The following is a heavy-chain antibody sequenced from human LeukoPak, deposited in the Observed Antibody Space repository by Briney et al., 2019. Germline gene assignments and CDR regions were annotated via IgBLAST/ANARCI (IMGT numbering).Heavy chain of an antibody. CDR2: ISDDGSTK. D-gene: IGHD3-10*02. Sequence: GTSLRLSCAASGFTFSFYGIHWVRQAPGKGLEWVAVISDDGSTKYYSDSVKGRFTVSRDNSKDTLYLQMNNLTTEDTAVYYCAKDRYYDIRGRLDPWGQGTLVTVSS. CDR1: GFTFSFYG. CDR3: AKDRYYDIRGRLDP. V-gene: IGHV3-30*18. J-gene: IGHJ5*02.